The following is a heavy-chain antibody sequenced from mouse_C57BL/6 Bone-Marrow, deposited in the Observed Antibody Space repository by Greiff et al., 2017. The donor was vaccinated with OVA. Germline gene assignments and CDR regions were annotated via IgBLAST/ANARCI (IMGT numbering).Heavy chain of an antibody. CDR1: GYTFTSYW. D-gene: IGHD1-1*01. V-gene: IGHV1-50*01. J-gene: IGHJ1*03. CDR2: IDPSDSYT. CDR3: ASPYGSSYWYCDV. Sequence: QVQLQQPGAELVKPGASVKLSCKASGYTFTSYWMQWVKQRPGQGLEWIGEIDPSDSYTNYNQKFKGKATLTVDTSSSTAYMQLSSLTSEDSAVYYCASPYGSSYWYCDVWGTGTTVTVSS.